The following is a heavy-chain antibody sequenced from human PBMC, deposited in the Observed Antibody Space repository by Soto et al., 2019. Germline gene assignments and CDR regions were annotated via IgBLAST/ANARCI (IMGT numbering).Heavy chain of an antibody. Sequence: GGSLRLSCAASGFTFSSYAMSWVRQAPGEGLGWVAVISYDGSNKYYADSVKGRFTISRDNSKNTLYLQMNSLRAEDTAVYYCAKGALGYHDNAFDIWGQGTMVTVSS. CDR1: GFTFSSYA. J-gene: IGHJ3*02. D-gene: IGHD5-18*01. V-gene: IGHV3-30*18. CDR3: AKGALGYHDNAFDI. CDR2: ISYDGSNK.